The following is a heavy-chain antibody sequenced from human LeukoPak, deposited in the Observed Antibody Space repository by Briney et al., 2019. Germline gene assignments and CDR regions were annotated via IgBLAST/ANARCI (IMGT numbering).Heavy chain of an antibody. CDR1: GYTFTSYY. CDR2: INPSGGST. V-gene: IGHV1-46*01. Sequence: GASVKVSCKASGYTFTSYYMHWVRQAPGQGLEWMGIINPSGGSTSYAQKFQGRVTMTRGASTSTVYMELSSLRSEDTAVYYCAREYAYDRDAFDIWGQGTMVTVSS. J-gene: IGHJ3*02. CDR3: AREYAYDRDAFDI. D-gene: IGHD3-16*01.